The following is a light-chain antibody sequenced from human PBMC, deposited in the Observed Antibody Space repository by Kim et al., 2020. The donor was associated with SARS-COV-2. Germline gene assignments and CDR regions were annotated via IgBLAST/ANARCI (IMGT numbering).Light chain of an antibody. V-gene: IGKV1-27*01. J-gene: IGKJ4*01. CDR1: HGISNS. Sequence: DIQMTQSPSSLSASVGDRVTITCRASHGISNSLAWYQQKPGKVPKLLIYAASTLQSGVPSRFSGSGSGTDFTLTISSLQPEDVATYYCQKYNSAPLTFGGGTKVEI. CDR2: AAS. CDR3: QKYNSAPLT.